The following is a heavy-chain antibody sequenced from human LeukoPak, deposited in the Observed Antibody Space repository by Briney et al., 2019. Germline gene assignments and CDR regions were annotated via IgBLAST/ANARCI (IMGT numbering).Heavy chain of an antibody. Sequence: PSETLSLTCTVSGGSISSGSYYWSWIRQPPGNGLEWIGYIYYSGSTNYNPSLKSRVTISVDTSKNQFSLKLSSVTAADTAVYYCARAARYSGSYYAYWGQGTLVTVSS. D-gene: IGHD1-26*01. J-gene: IGHJ4*02. CDR1: GGSISSGSYY. CDR2: IYYSGST. V-gene: IGHV4-61*01. CDR3: ARAARYSGSYYAY.